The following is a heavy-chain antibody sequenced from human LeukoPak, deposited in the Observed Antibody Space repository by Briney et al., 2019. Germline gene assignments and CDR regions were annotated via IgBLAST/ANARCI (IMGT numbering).Heavy chain of an antibody. CDR3: AKDFYGAGVVGAFDI. Sequence: GGSLRLSCAASGFTFSRYWMHWVRQAPGKGLVWVSRINSDGSSTSYADSVKGRFTISRDNAKNTLYLQINSLRAEDTAVYYCAKDFYGAGVVGAFDIWGEGTMVTVSS. D-gene: IGHD3-10*01. CDR1: GFTFSRYW. CDR2: INSDGSST. V-gene: IGHV3-74*01. J-gene: IGHJ3*02.